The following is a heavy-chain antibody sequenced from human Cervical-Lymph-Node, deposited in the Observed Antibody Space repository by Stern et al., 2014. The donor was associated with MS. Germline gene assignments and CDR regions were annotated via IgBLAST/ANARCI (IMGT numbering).Heavy chain of an antibody. Sequence: QVQLQESGPGLVKPSQTLSLTCTVSGGSISSDNYYWTWIRQHPGKGLEWIGHIYYIGTTYYNPALKSRVSITVDTSQNLFSLRLSSVTAADTAVYYCARDHFTTSLDVWGHGTTVTVS. CDR2: IYYIGTT. J-gene: IGHJ6*02. V-gene: IGHV4-31*03. D-gene: IGHD3-22*01. CDR1: GGSISSDNYY. CDR3: ARDHFTTSLDV.